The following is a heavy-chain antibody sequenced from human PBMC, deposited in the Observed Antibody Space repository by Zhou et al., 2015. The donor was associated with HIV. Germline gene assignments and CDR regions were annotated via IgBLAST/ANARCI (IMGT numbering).Heavy chain of an antibody. Sequence: QVQLVESGGGVVQPGRSLRLSCAASGFTFSTYVMHWVRQAPGKGLEWVAVISYDGINKYYADSVKGRFTISRDNSKNTLYLQMNSLRPEDTAVYYCARGMLLVGKPGARGFDYWGQGTLVTVSS. CDR3: ARGMLLVGKPGARGFDY. D-gene: IGHD6-19*01. CDR2: ISYDGINK. V-gene: IGHV3-30-3*01. J-gene: IGHJ4*02. CDR1: GFTFSTYV.